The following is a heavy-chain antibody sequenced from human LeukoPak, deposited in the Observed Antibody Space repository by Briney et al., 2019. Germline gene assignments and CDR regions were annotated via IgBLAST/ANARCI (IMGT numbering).Heavy chain of an antibody. CDR2: ISSSSSYI. Sequence: PGGSLRLSCAASGFTFSSYSMNWVRQAPGKGLEWVSSISSSSSYIYYADSVKGRFTISRDNAKNSLYLQMNSLRAVDTAVYYCARDDIAVAAIDYWGQGTLVTVSS. CDR1: GFTFSSYS. J-gene: IGHJ4*02. V-gene: IGHV3-21*01. D-gene: IGHD6-19*01. CDR3: ARDDIAVAAIDY.